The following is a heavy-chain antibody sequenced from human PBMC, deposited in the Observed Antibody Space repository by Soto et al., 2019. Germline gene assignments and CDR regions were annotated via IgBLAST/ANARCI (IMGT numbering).Heavy chain of an antibody. D-gene: IGHD2-2*01. CDR1: GFTVSYNY. Sequence: GGSLRLSCEASGFTVSYNYMNWVRQAPGKGLEWVSLINSAGLTYYADSVKGRFIVSRDNSKNTVYLQMNSLRVEDTAVYYCARGAGSNTPARNFDYWGQGTLVTVSS. CDR3: ARGAGSNTPARNFDY. CDR2: INSAGLT. J-gene: IGHJ4*02. V-gene: IGHV3-66*01.